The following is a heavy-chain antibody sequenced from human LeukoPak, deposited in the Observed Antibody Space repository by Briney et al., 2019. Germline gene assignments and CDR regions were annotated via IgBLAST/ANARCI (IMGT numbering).Heavy chain of an antibody. V-gene: IGHV5-51*01. D-gene: IGHD1-26*01. J-gene: IGHJ4*02. Sequence: GESLKISCKGSGHTFSSYWIGWVRQMPGKGLEWMGIIYPDDSDTRYSPSFQGQVTISADKSISTAYLQWSSLKASDTAMYYCARLSGSYPADFDYWGQGTLVTVSS. CDR3: ARLSGSYPADFDY. CDR1: GHTFSSYW. CDR2: IYPDDSDT.